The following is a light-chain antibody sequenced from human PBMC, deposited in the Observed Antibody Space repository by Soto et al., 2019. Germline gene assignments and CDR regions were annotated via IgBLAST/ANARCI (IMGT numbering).Light chain of an antibody. CDR2: DVS. CDR1: SSDVGGYNY. V-gene: IGLV2-11*01. Sequence: QSALTQPRSVSGSPGQSVTISCTGTSSDVGGYNYVSWYQQHPGKAPKLMIYDVSKRPSGVPDRFSGSKSGNTASLTISGLQAEDEADYYCGSYAGSKTWVFGGGTKLTVL. CDR3: GSYAGSKTWV. J-gene: IGLJ3*02.